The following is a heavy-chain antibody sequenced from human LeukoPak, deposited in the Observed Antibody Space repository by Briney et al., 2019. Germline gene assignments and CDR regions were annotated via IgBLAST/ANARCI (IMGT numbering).Heavy chain of an antibody. CDR1: GFTFSSYY. CDR2: ISNSGDTT. Sequence: GGSLRLSCAASGFTFSSYYMSWVRQAPGRGLEWVSIISNSGDTTSYADSVKGRFTISRDNSKNTLYLQMGSLRAEDMAVYYCARGRDDFWSGYSPNGMDVWGQGTTVTVSS. J-gene: IGHJ6*02. CDR3: ARGRDDFWSGYSPNGMDV. D-gene: IGHD3-3*01. V-gene: IGHV3-23*01.